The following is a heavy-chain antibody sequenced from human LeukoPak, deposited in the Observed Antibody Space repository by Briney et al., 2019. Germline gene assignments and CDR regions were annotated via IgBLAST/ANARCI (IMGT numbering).Heavy chain of an antibody. CDR3: ARRRGSGWYGDSSSAFDI. D-gene: IGHD6-19*01. J-gene: IGHJ3*02. CDR2: IYPGDSDT. Sequence: GESLKISCKGSGYSFTSYWIGWVRQMPGKGLEWMGIIYPGDSDTRYSPSFQGQATISADKSISTAYLQWSSLKASDTAMYYCARRRGSGWYGDSSSAFDIWGQGTMVTVSS. V-gene: IGHV5-51*01. CDR1: GYSFTSYW.